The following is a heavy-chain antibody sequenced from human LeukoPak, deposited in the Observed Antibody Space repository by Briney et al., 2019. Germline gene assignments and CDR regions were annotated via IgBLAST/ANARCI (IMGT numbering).Heavy chain of an antibody. CDR3: ANRPELRSSSSWFYY. CDR2: ISGSGGST. J-gene: IGHJ4*02. CDR1: GLTSSSYA. V-gene: IGHV3-23*01. D-gene: IGHD6-13*01. Sequence: GGSLRLSCAASGLTSSSYAMSWVRQAPGKGLEWVSAISGSGGSTYYADSVKGRFTISRDNSKNTLYLQMNSLRPEDTAVYYCANRPELRSSSSWFYYWGQGTLVTVSS.